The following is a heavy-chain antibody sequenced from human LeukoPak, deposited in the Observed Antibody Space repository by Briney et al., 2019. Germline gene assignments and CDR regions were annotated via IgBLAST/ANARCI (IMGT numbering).Heavy chain of an antibody. CDR2: INPNSGGT. V-gene: IGHV1-2*06. D-gene: IGHD1-26*01. Sequence: GASVKVSCKASGYTFTSYDINWVRQATGQGLEWMGRINPNSGGTNYAQKFQGRVTMTRDTSISTAYMELSRLRSDDTAVYYCARDLGARYWGQGTLVTVSS. J-gene: IGHJ4*02. CDR1: GYTFTSYD. CDR3: ARDLGARY.